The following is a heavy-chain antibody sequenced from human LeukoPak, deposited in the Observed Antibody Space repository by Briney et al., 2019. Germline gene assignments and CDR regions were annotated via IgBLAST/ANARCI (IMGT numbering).Heavy chain of an antibody. V-gene: IGHV3-43*01. CDR2: ISWDGGST. D-gene: IGHD3-3*01. CDR3: ASGIRERGFDY. J-gene: IGHJ4*01. CDR1: GFSFDDYT. Sequence: AGGSLRLSCAASGFSFDDYTMHWVRQTPGKGLEWVSFISWDGGSTYYADSVKGRFTISRDNAKNSLYLQMNSLRPDDTALYFCASGIRERGFDYWGHGTLVTVSS.